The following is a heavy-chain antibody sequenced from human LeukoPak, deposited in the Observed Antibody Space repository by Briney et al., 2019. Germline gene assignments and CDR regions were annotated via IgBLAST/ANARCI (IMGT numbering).Heavy chain of an antibody. V-gene: IGHV3-48*03. J-gene: IGHJ4*02. D-gene: IGHD3-22*01. CDR2: ISSSGSTI. CDR3: ARSDTSGYYHIPIDY. CDR1: GFTFSSYQ. Sequence: GESLRLSCAASGFTFSSYQMNWVRQAPGKGLEWVSYISSSGSTISYADSVKGRFTISRDSAKNSLYLQMNSLRAEDTAVYYCARSDTSGYYHIPIDYWGQGTLVTVSS.